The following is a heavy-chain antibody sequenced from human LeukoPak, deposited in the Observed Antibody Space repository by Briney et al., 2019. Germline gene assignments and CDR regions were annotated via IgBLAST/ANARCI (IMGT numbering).Heavy chain of an antibody. J-gene: IGHJ4*02. D-gene: IGHD6-19*01. CDR1: GGSISTYY. CDR3: ARGLGIAVAVGYFDY. Sequence: SETLSLTCTVSGGSISTYYWSWIRQPPGKGLEWIGEINHSGSTNYNPSLKSRVTISVDTSKNQFSLKLSSVTAADTAVYYCARGLGIAVAVGYFDYWGQGTLVTVSS. CDR2: INHSGST. V-gene: IGHV4-34*01.